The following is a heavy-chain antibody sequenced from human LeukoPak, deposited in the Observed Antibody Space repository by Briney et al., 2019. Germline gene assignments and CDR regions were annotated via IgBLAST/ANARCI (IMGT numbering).Heavy chain of an antibody. CDR3: AKGHSSGWSLLYYFDH. CDR1: GFTFSNYA. V-gene: IGHV3-23*01. D-gene: IGHD6-19*01. Sequence: PGGSLRLSCAASGFTFSNYAMSWVRQAPGKGLEWVSGISDSGGRTYYADSVKGRLTISRDNSKNTLYLQMKTLRAEDTAVYYCAKGHSSGWSLLYYFDHWGQGTLVTVSS. J-gene: IGHJ4*02. CDR2: ISDSGGRT.